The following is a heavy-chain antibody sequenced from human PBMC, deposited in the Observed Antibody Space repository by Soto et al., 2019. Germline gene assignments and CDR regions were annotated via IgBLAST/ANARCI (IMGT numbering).Heavy chain of an antibody. V-gene: IGHV1-8*02. CDR2: MNPNSGNT. CDR1: GYTFTSYD. Sequence: QVQLVQSGAEVKKPGASVKVSCEASGYTFTSYDINWVRQATGQGPEWMGWMNPNSGNTGYAPKFQGRVTMTRDTSIRTAYMDLSSLGSEDTAVYYCASGEDCSGSRCENTAWLNYWGQGTLVTVSS. D-gene: IGHD2-15*01. J-gene: IGHJ4*02. CDR3: ASGEDCSGSRCENTAWLNY.